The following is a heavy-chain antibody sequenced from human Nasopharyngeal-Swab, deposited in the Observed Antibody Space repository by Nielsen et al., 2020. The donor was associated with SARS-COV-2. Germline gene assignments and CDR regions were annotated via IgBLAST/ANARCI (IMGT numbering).Heavy chain of an antibody. J-gene: IGHJ6*02. CDR3: VGSSWYGDYYYYYGMDV. Sequence: GSLRLSCTVSGGSISSSSYYWGWVRQPPGKGLEWIGSIYYSGSTYYNPSLKSRVTISVDTSKNQFSLKLSSVTAADTAVYYCVGSSWYGDYYYYYGMDVWGQGTTVTVSS. V-gene: IGHV4-39*07. CDR1: GGSISSSSYY. CDR2: IYYSGST. D-gene: IGHD6-13*01.